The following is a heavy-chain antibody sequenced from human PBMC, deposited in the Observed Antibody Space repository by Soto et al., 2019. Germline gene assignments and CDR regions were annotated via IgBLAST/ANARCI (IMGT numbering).Heavy chain of an antibody. CDR2: ISAYNGNT. CDR3: ARDKGSSGWYLGDYFDY. D-gene: IGHD6-19*01. V-gene: IGHV1-18*01. CDR1: GYTFTSYG. J-gene: IGHJ4*02. Sequence: QVQLVQSGAEVKKPGASVKVSCKASGYTFTSYGISWVRQAPGQGLEWMGWISAYNGNTNYAQKLQGRVTMTTDTSKSTAYMELRSLRSADTAVYYCARDKGSSGWYLGDYFDYWGQGTLVTVSS.